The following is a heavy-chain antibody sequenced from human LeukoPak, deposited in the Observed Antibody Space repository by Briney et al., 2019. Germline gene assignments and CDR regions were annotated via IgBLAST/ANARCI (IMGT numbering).Heavy chain of an antibody. D-gene: IGHD3-16*02. Sequence: GGSLRLSCAASGFTFSSYGMSWARQAPGKGLEWVSAISGSGGSTYYADSVKGRFTISRDNSKNTLYLQMNSLRAEDTAVYYCARGKVIGSSTPWYAFDIWGQGTMVTVSS. CDR1: GFTFSSYG. V-gene: IGHV3-23*01. CDR3: ARGKVIGSSTPWYAFDI. J-gene: IGHJ3*02. CDR2: ISGSGGST.